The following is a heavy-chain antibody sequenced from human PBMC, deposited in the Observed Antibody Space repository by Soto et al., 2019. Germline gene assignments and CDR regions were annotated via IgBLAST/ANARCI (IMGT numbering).Heavy chain of an antibody. D-gene: IGHD3-10*01. CDR2: ISYDGSNK. Sequence: QVQLVESGGGVVQPGRSLRLSCVASGFMFSSYGMHWVRQAPGKGLEWVAVISYDGSNKYYADSVKGRFTISRDNSKKTLYLQMNSLRVEDTAVYYCAKGPTPGFAGMDVWGQGTTVTVSS. J-gene: IGHJ6*02. V-gene: IGHV3-30*18. CDR1: GFMFSSYG. CDR3: AKGPTPGFAGMDV.